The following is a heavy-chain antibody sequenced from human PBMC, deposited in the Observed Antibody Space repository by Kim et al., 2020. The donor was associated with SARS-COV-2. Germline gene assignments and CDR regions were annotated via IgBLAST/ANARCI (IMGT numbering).Heavy chain of an antibody. J-gene: IGHJ4*02. CDR2: IKSKTDGETT. CDR1: GFTFSNAW. Sequence: GGSLRLSCAASGFTFSNAWMSWVRQAPGKGLEWVGRIKSKTDGETTDYAAPVKGRFSISRDDSKNTVYLQMNSLKTEDTAMYYCTTSITAPFYWGQGTLV. D-gene: IGHD1-20*01. V-gene: IGHV3-15*01. CDR3: TTSITAPFY.